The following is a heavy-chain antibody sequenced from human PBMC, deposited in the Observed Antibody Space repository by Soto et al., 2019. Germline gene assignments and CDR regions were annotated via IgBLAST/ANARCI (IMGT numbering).Heavy chain of an antibody. CDR3: ASTTITIFGVVTNLSFDY. Sequence: ASVKVSCKASGYTFTSYGMHWVRQAPGQRLEWMGWINAGNGNTKYSQKFQGRVAITRDTSASTAYMELSSLRSEGTAVYYCASTTITIFGVVTNLSFDYWGQATLVTV. CDR1: GYTFTSYG. V-gene: IGHV1-3*01. CDR2: INAGNGNT. J-gene: IGHJ4*02. D-gene: IGHD3-3*01.